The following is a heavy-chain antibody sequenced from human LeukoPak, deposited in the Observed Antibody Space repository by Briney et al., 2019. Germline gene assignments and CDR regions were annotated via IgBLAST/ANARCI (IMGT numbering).Heavy chain of an antibody. CDR1: GFTFDDYA. Sequence: PGRSLRLSCAASGFTFDDYAMHWVRQAPGKGLEWVSGISWNSGSIGYADSVEGRFTISRDNAKNSLYLQMNSLSAEDTALYYCAKYSPRVAFDYWGQGTLVTVSS. D-gene: IGHD2-15*01. V-gene: IGHV3-9*01. CDR2: ISWNSGSI. J-gene: IGHJ4*02. CDR3: AKYSPRVAFDY.